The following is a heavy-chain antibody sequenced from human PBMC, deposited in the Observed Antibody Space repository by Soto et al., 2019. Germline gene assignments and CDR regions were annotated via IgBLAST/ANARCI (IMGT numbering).Heavy chain of an antibody. CDR1: GYTLTGYY. CDR2: INPNSGGT. J-gene: IGHJ4*02. Sequence: ASVKVSCKASGYTLTGYYMHWVRQAPGQGLEWMGWINPNSGGTNYAQKFQGWVTMTRDTSISTAYMELSRLRSDDTATYYCAYRTFSTDIDYWGQGALVTVSS. CDR3: AYRTFSTDIDY. V-gene: IGHV1-2*04. D-gene: IGHD2-2*01.